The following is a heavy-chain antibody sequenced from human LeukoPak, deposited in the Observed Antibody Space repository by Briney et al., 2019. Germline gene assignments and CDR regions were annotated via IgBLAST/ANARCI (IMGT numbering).Heavy chain of an antibody. D-gene: IGHD2-15*01. CDR3: AKEKDTIDFDL. J-gene: IGHJ3*01. CDR1: GFNFRAFT. V-gene: IGHV3-43*01. Sequence: GGSLRLSCGASGFNFRAFTMHWVRQAPGKGLEWVSLFSRNGVTTYYAESVRGRFTISRDNSKNSVYLQMDSLTTEDTAVYYCAKEKDTIDFDLWGQGTMVTVSA. CDR2: FSRNGVTT.